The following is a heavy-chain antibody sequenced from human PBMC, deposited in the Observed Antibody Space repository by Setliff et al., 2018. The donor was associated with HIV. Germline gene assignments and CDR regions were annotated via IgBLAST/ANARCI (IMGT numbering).Heavy chain of an antibody. J-gene: IGHJ4*02. CDR1: GGFVNDFY. Sequence: SETLSLTCPVSGGFVNDFYCNWIRQPPGKGPEWIGYIHSSGSTIYKHSLKSRVTISVDTSKNQFSLKLSSVTAADTAVYYCARTRGYTYGYIDSWGQGTLVTVSS. CDR3: ARTRGYTYGYIDS. V-gene: IGHV4-59*02. CDR2: IHSSGST. D-gene: IGHD5-18*01.